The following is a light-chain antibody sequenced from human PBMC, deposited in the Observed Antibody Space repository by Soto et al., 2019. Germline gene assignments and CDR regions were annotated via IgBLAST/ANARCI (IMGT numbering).Light chain of an antibody. J-gene: IGKJ4*01. CDR1: QSVRSS. CDR2: DAS. V-gene: IGKV3-15*01. CDR3: QQYGSS. Sequence: EIVMTQSPGTLSVSPGERATLFCRASQSVRSSLAWYQQKPGQAPRLFIYDASTRATGIPARFSGSGSGAEYTLTISSLQSEDFAVYYCQQYGSSFGGGTKVDI.